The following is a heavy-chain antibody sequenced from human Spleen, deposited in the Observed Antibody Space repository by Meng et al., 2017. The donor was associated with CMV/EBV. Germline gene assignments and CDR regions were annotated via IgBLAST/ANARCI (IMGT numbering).Heavy chain of an antibody. J-gene: IGHJ4*02. D-gene: IGHD6-19*01. CDR3: AKWRTSTSGWYGIDH. V-gene: IGHV3-23*04. Sequence: EVQLVESGGVGVQPGXXXXLSCAASGFTFDDYAMHWVRQAPGKGLEWVSVISGSGSSTYYADSVKGRFTISRDNSKNTLYLQMNSLRDEDTAVYYCAKWRTSTSGWYGIDHWGQGTLVTVSS. CDR1: GFTFDDYA. CDR2: ISGSGSST.